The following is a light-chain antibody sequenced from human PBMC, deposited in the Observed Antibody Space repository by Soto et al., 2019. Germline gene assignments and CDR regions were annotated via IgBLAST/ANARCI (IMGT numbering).Light chain of an antibody. V-gene: IGKV3-11*01. CDR2: ESS. J-gene: IGKJ4*01. Sequence: EIVLTQSPATLSLSPGERATLSCRASRNVANYLDWYQQKPGQAPRLLIYESSNRATGIAARFSGSGSGTDFTLTISSLEPENFAVYYCQQRSNWHTFGGGTKVEIK. CDR1: RNVANY. CDR3: QQRSNWHT.